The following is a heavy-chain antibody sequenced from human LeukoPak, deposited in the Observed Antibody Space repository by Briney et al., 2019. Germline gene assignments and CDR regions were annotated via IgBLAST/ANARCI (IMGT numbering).Heavy chain of an antibody. V-gene: IGHV4-30-4*02. CDR2: IYYSGST. J-gene: IGHJ4*02. D-gene: IGHD1-1*01. CDR3: ARTSGTGRVDY. Sequence: PSETLSLTCTVSGGSISSGDYYWSWIRQPPGKGLEWIGYIYYSGSTYYNPSLKSRVTISVDTSKNQFSLKLSSVTAADTAVYYCARTSGTGRVDYWGQGTLVTVSS. CDR1: GGSISSGDYY.